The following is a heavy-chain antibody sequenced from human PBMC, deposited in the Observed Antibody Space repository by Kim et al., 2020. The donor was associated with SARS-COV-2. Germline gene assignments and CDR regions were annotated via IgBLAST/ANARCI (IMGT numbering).Heavy chain of an antibody. D-gene: IGHD2-2*01. J-gene: IGHJ4*02. CDR3: ARGVWGIVVVPAAMYDY. V-gene: IGHV1-3*01. Sequence: FQGRVTITRDTSASTAYMELSSLRSEDTAVYYCARGVWGIVVVPAAMYDYWGQGTLVTVSS.